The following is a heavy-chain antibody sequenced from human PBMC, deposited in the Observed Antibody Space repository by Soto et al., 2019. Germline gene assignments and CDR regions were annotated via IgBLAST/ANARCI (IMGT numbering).Heavy chain of an antibody. J-gene: IGHJ4*02. D-gene: IGHD5-18*01. CDR1: GGSISSSNW. Sequence: PSETLSLTCAVSGGSISSSNWWSWVRQPPGKGLEWIEEIYHSGSTNYNPSLKSRVTISVDKSKNQFSLKLSSVTAADTAVYYCARLRGYSYGVNFDYWGQGTLVTASS. CDR3: ARLRGYSYGVNFDY. V-gene: IGHV4-4*02. CDR2: IYHSGST.